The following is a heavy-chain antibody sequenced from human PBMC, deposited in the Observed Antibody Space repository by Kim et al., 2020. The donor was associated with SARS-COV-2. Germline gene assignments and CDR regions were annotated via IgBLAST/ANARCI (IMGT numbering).Heavy chain of an antibody. CDR1: GYTFTSYA. J-gene: IGHJ2*01. CDR3: ARVLYYDSSGPSPFYWYFDL. Sequence: ASVKVSCKASGYTFTSYAMNWVRQAPAQGLEWMGWINTNTGNPTYAQGFTGRFVFSLDTSVSTAYLQISSLKAEDTAVYYCARVLYYDSSGPSPFYWYFDLWGRGTLVTVSS. CDR2: INTNTGNP. D-gene: IGHD3-22*01. V-gene: IGHV7-4-1*02.